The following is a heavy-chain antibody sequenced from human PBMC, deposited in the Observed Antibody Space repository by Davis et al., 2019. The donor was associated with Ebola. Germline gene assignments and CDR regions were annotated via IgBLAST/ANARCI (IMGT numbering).Heavy chain of an antibody. D-gene: IGHD5-18*01. CDR1: GYTFTSYG. Sequence: ASVKVSCKASGYTFTSYGISWVRQAPGQGLEWMGWISAYNGNTNYAQKFQGRVTMTRNTSISTAYMELSSLRSEDTAVYYCARDLRGGYSYYYYGMDVWGQGTTVTVSS. CDR3: ARDLRGGYSYYYYGMDV. V-gene: IGHV1-18*04. CDR2: ISAYNGNT. J-gene: IGHJ6*02.